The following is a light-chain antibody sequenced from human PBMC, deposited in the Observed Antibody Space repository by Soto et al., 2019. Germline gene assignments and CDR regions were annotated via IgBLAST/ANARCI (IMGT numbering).Light chain of an antibody. J-gene: IGKJ2*01. CDR1: QTIINW. CDR3: QHYGTSLYT. CDR2: KAS. V-gene: IGKV1-5*03. Sequence: DIQMTQSPSTLSASVGDRVTITCRASQTIINWLAWYQQKPGKAPKLLIYKASTLEGEVPSRFSGSGSETEFTLTINSLQPDDSATYYCQHYGTSLYTFGQGTKVDIK.